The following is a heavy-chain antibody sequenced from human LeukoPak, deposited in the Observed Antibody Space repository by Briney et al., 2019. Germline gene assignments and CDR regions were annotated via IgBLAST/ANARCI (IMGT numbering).Heavy chain of an antibody. Sequence: ASVKVSCEASGYSFTTYGISWVRQAPGQGLEWMGWLSPYNGNTNYAQKLQGSVAMTTDTSTSTAYMELRSLRSDDTAVYYCARDPGGNSGFDYWGQGTLVTVSS. J-gene: IGHJ4*02. CDR3: ARDPGGNSGFDY. CDR1: GYSFTTYG. V-gene: IGHV1-18*01. CDR2: LSPYNGNT. D-gene: IGHD4-23*01.